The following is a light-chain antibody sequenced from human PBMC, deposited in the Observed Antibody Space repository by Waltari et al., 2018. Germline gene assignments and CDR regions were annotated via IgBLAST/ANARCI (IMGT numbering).Light chain of an antibody. J-gene: IGLJ1*01. Sequence: QSALTQPPSASGSPGQSVTISCTGTDTDIGSYNFVSWYQQEPGKPPNPVIYDATKRPSGAPHRCSGSKSGNTASLTVAGLQAEDEADYYCCSYTANNNFVFGTGTTVTVL. V-gene: IGLV2-8*01. CDR1: DTDIGSYNF. CDR2: DAT. CDR3: CSYTANNNFV.